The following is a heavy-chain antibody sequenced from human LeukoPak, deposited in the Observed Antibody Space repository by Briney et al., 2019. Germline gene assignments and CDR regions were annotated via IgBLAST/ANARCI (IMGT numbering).Heavy chain of an antibody. J-gene: IGHJ4*02. CDR3: ATDRNSGKYYDY. Sequence: GGSLRLSCVVSGLRFRNYGMHWVRQAPGKGLEWVAVIYYDGSNQYYADSVKGRFSVSRDNAKNTLYLQMDSLRAEDTAVYYCATDRNSGKYYDYWGQGTLVTVSS. V-gene: IGHV3-33*01. CDR2: IYYDGSNQ. D-gene: IGHD1-26*01. CDR1: GLRFRNYG.